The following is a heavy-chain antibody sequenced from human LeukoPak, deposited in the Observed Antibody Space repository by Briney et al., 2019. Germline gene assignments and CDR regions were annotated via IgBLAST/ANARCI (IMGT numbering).Heavy chain of an antibody. CDR3: ARHTYDILTGYYNGGFDY. V-gene: IGHV4-59*08. CDR2: IYYSGST. J-gene: IGHJ4*02. Sequence: SETLSLTCTVSGGSISSYYWSWIRQPPGKGLEWIVYIYYSGSTNYNPSLKSRVTISVDTSKNQFSLKLSSVTAADTAVYYCARHTYDILTGYYNGGFDYWGQGTLVTVSS. D-gene: IGHD3-9*01. CDR1: GGSISSYY.